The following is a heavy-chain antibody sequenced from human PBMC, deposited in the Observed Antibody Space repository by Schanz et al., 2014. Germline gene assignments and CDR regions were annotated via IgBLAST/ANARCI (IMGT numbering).Heavy chain of an antibody. CDR2: IISILGIP. CDR3: ARVVSMVQEIDFAY. V-gene: IGHV1-69*09. J-gene: IGHJ4*02. CDR1: GYTFTSDS. Sequence: QVQLVQSGAEVKKPGASVKVSCKASGYTFTSDSMHWVRQAPGQGLEWMGRIISILGIPNYAQKFQGRVTFTADKSTSTAYMELSSLKSEDTAVYYCARVVSMVQEIDFAYWGQGSLVTVSS. D-gene: IGHD3-10*01.